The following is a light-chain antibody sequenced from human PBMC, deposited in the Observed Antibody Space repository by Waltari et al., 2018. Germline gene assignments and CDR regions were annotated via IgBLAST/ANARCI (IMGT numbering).Light chain of an antibody. J-gene: IGLJ3*02. CDR2: VNSDGSH. Sequence: QLVLTQSPSASASLGASVKLTCTLDSGHSPNIIAWPQQPPQKGPRYLMKVNSDGSHSKGDEIPDRFSGSSSSSGTERYLTISSVQSEDEADYYCQTGGHGTWVFGGGTKLTVL. CDR1: SGHSPNI. CDR3: QTGGHGTWV. V-gene: IGLV4-69*01.